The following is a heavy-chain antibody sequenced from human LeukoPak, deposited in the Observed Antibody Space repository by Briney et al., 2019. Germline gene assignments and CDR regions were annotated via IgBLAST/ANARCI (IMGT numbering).Heavy chain of an antibody. CDR2: IYYSGST. CDR3: ARVAYYYDSSGSLGY. Sequence: SETLSLTCTVSGGSISSSSYYWGWIRQPPGKGLEWIGSIYYSGSTYYNPSLKSRVTISVDTSKNQFSLKLSSVTAADTAVYYCARVAYYYDSSGSLGYWGQGTLVTVSS. V-gene: IGHV4-39*07. D-gene: IGHD3-22*01. J-gene: IGHJ4*02. CDR1: GGSISSSSYY.